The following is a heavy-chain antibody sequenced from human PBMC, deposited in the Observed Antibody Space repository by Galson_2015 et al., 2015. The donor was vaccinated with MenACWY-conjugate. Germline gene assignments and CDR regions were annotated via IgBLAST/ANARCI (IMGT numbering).Heavy chain of an antibody. J-gene: IGHJ4*02. CDR2: THHSGST. CDR3: ARRVRRLTKPFDS. V-gene: IGHV4-38-2*02. CDR1: GYSISSGSF. D-gene: IGHD3-10*01. Sequence: ETLSLPCTVSGYSISSGSFWAWIRQTPGKGLEWLGTTHHSGSTYYNPSLGNRVPLSFDPSKNEGSLRLNSVTAADSAVYYCARRVRRLTKPFDSWGQGLLVTVSS.